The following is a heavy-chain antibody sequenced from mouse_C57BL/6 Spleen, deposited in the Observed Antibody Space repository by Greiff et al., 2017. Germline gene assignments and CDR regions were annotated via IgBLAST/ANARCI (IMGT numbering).Heavy chain of an antibody. J-gene: IGHJ2*01. CDR3: ARGRAQATDY. V-gene: IGHV1-54*01. CDR1: GYAFTNYL. CDR2: INPGSGGT. D-gene: IGHD3-2*02. Sequence: QVQLQQSGAELVRPGTSVKVSCKASGYAFTNYLIEWVKQRPGQGLEWIGVINPGSGGTNYNEKFKGKATLTADKSSSTAYMQLSSLTSEDSAVYFCARGRAQATDYWGQGTTLTVSS.